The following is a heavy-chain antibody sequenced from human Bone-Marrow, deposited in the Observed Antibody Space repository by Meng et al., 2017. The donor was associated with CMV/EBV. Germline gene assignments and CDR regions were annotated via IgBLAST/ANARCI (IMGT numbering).Heavy chain of an antibody. J-gene: IGHJ6*02. D-gene: IGHD2/OR15-2a*01. Sequence: SVKVSCKASGDTFSSYYISWVRQAPGQGLEWMGGINPSFGTANYAQKFQGRVTITTDDSTSTAYMELSSLRSGDTAVYYWARGQVQCSTIQCHDPRCSGMDVWGQGTTVTVSS. CDR1: GDTFSSYY. V-gene: IGHV1-69*05. CDR2: INPSFGTA. CDR3: ARGQVQCSTIQCHDPRCSGMDV.